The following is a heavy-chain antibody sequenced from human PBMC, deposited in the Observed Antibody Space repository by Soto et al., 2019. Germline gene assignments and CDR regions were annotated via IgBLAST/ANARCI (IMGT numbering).Heavy chain of an antibody. V-gene: IGHV3-15*01. Sequence: GGSLRLSCAASGFTFDHAWMSWVRQAPGKGLEWVGRINSKTDGGTTDYAATGKGRFTISRDDSKNTLYLQMNSLKTEDTDVYYCTTDQNWELLPSLPHDAFDIWGQGTMVTVSS. D-gene: IGHD1-26*01. CDR3: TTDQNWELLPSLPHDAFDI. CDR1: GFTFDHAW. J-gene: IGHJ3*02. CDR2: INSKTDGGTT.